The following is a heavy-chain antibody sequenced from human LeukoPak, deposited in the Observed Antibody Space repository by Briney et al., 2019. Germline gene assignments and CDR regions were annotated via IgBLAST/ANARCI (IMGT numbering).Heavy chain of an antibody. V-gene: IGHV1-18*01. D-gene: IGHD2-8*01. CDR3: ARDFTPPHCTTPNCPRGGWFDP. CDR1: DYTFASYG. Sequence: ASVKVSCKAYDYTFASYGVSWVRQAPGQGLEWMGWINPNNGNTRYAENLQGRVTMTTDISTSTAYMELGSLRSDDTAIYYCARDFTPPHCTTPNCPRGGWFDPWGQATLVTVSS. J-gene: IGHJ5*02. CDR2: INPNNGNT.